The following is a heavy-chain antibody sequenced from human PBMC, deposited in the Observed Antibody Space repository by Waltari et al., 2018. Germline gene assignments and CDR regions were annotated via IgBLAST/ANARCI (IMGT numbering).Heavy chain of an antibody. J-gene: IGHJ4*02. D-gene: IGHD1-26*01. V-gene: IGHV3-74*01. CDR2: INDDGSTI. CDR1: GFIFGNVW. CDR3: TRTLVGPYPFEN. Sequence: EVHLVESGGGSVQPGGSLRLSRAASGFIFGNVWMHWVRQVPRKGLVWFSRINDDGSTISYADSVKGRFTISRDNAKNTLYLQMDSLRVEDTAVYYCTRTLVGPYPFENWGQGTLVTVSS.